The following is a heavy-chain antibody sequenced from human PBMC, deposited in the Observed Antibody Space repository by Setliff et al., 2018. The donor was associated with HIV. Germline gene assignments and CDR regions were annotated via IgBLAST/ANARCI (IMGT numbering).Heavy chain of an antibody. D-gene: IGHD1-26*01. J-gene: IGHJ3*02. Sequence: GGSLRLSCAASGFTFSSYAMTWVRQAPGKGLEWVSVISGSGGSTYYADSVKVRFTISRDNSKNTLYLQMNSLRAEDTAVNYCAKAWQLLPSDACDIWGQGTMVTVSS. CDR3: AKAWQLLPSDACDI. CDR2: ISGSGGST. CDR1: GFTFSSYA. V-gene: IGHV3-23*01.